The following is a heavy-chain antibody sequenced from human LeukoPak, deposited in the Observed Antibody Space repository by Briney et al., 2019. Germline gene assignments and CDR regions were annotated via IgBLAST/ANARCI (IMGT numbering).Heavy chain of an antibody. D-gene: IGHD6-19*01. V-gene: IGHV4-39*07. J-gene: IGHJ4*02. CDR2: IYYSGST. CDR3: ARDGQWLVH. Sequence: SETLSLTCTVSGGSISSGSYYWGWIRQPPGKGLEWIGSIYYSGSTYYNPSLKSRVTISVDTSKNQFSLKLSSVTAADTAVYYCARDGQWLVHWGQGTLVTVSS. CDR1: GGSISSGSYY.